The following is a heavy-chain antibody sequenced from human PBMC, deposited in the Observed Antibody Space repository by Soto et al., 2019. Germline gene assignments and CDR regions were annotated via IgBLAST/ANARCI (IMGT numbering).Heavy chain of an antibody. J-gene: IGHJ4*02. CDR1: SGSISSYY. CDR3: ARGGSGGSSAYFDY. D-gene: IGHD2-15*01. V-gene: IGHV4-59*01. Sequence: PSETLSLTCTVSSGSISSYYWSWIRQPPGKGLEWIGYIFYSGSTNYNPSLKSRVTISVDTSKNQFSLKLNSVTAADTAVYYCARGGSGGSSAYFDYWGQGTLVTVSS. CDR2: IFYSGST.